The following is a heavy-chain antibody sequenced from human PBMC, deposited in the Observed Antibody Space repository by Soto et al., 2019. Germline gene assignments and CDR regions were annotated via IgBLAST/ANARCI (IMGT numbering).Heavy chain of an antibody. Sequence: EVLLVESGGGLVQPGGSLRLSCVASGFTFRSSSMHWVRQAPGRGLEWISHIRHFDNAMFYADSVKGRFIISRDNARNSVFLQMNSLRDEDTALYYCAKDKGELYFDFWGQGTLVTVSS. D-gene: IGHD1-7*01. CDR1: GFTFRSSS. J-gene: IGHJ4*02. CDR2: IRHFDNAM. V-gene: IGHV3-48*02. CDR3: AKDKGELYFDF.